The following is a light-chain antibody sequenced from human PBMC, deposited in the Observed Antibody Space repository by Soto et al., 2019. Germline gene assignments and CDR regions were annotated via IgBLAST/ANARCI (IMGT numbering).Light chain of an antibody. CDR2: EVT. V-gene: IGLV1-40*01. CDR3: SSYISSSTLYV. CDR1: SSNIGLGYD. J-gene: IGLJ1*01. Sequence: QSVLTQPPSVSGAPGQRVTISCTGSSSNIGLGYDVHWYQQLPGTAPKLMIYEVTNRPSGVSDRFSGSKSGNTASLTISGLQAEDEADYYCSSYISSSTLYVFGTGTKLTVL.